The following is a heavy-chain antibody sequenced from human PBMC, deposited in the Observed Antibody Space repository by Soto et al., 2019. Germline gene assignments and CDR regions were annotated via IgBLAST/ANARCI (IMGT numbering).Heavy chain of an antibody. CDR1: GFTVSTKY. J-gene: IGHJ4*02. Sequence: EVQLVESGGGLVQPGGSLRLSCAASGFTVSTKYMSWVRQAPGKGLEWVSVIYSGGSTFYADSVRGRFTICRDNSKNTVNLPMNSLRAEDRAVYYCARDPRAADYRGQGTLVTVSS. CDR3: ARDPRAADY. CDR2: IYSGGST. V-gene: IGHV3-66*01.